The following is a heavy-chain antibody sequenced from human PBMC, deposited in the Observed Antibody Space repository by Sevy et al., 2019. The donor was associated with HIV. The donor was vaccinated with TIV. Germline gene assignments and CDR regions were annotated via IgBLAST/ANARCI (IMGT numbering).Heavy chain of an antibody. CDR3: ARVPSAQYSSSWYYFDY. Sequence: ASVKVSCKASGYTFTSYGITWVRQAPGQGLEWMGWISSYNDNTNYAQNLQGRVTMTTDRSTSTAYMKLRSLRSDDTAVYYCARVPSAQYSSSWYYFDYWGQGTLVTVSS. J-gene: IGHJ4*02. D-gene: IGHD6-13*01. CDR2: ISSYNDNT. CDR1: GYTFTSYG. V-gene: IGHV1-18*01.